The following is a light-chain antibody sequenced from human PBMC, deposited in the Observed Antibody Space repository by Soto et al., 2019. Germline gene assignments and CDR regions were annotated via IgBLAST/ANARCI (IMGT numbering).Light chain of an antibody. CDR1: SSDVGSYNL. CDR2: EVS. J-gene: IGLJ2*01. Sequence: QSLLTQPASVSGSPGQSITISCTGTSSDVGSYNLVSWYQQHPGKAPKLMIYEVSKRPSGVSNRFSGSKSGNTASLTISGLQAEDEADYYCCSYAGSSDVVFGGGTKLTVL. CDR3: CSYAGSSDVV. V-gene: IGLV2-23*02.